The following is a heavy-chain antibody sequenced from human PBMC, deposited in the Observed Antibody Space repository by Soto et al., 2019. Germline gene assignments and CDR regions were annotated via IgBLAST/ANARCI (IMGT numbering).Heavy chain of an antibody. D-gene: IGHD3-3*01. CDR1: GSTFSSYA. Sequence: ASVKLSCKASGSTFSSYAISWVRQAPGQGLEWMGGIIPIFGTANYAQKFQGRVTITADESTSTAYMELSSLRSEDTAVYYCASKNFPLLEPPHLPAGMDVWCQGPTVTV. CDR2: IIPIFGTA. CDR3: ASKNFPLLEPPHLPAGMDV. J-gene: IGHJ6*02. V-gene: IGHV1-69*13.